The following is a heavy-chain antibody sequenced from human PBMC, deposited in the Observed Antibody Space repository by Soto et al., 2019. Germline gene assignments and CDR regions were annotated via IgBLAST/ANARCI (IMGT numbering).Heavy chain of an antibody. J-gene: IGHJ6*03. CDR2: ISGSGGTT. CDR1: GFAFSYYA. D-gene: IGHD2-2*01. V-gene: IGHV3-23*01. CDR3: ALRYCSRTTCPPLNSYFYMDV. Sequence: GGSLRLSCAASGFAFSYYAMTWVRQAPGKGLEWVSGISGSGGTTFYAGSVKGRFPISRDNSKNTLYLQMNSLEAEDTAVYYCALRYCSRTTCPPLNSYFYMDVWGKGTTVTVSS.